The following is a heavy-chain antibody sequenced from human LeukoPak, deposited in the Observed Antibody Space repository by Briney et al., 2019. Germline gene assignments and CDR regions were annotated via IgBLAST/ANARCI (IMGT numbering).Heavy chain of an antibody. J-gene: IGHJ6*02. CDR3: AIRGRGVGV. V-gene: IGHV4-34*01. Sequence: PSETLSLTCAVYGGSFSGYYWSWIRHPPRKGQEWIGEINHSGSTNYNPSLKSRVTISVDTSKNQFSLKLRAVTAADTAGYYCAIRGRGVGVWGQGTTVTASS. D-gene: IGHD3-16*01. CDR1: GGSFSGYY. CDR2: INHSGST.